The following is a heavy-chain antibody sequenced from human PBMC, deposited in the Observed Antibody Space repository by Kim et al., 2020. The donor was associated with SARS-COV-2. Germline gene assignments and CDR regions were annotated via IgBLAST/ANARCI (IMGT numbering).Heavy chain of an antibody. Sequence: GGSLRLSCAASGFTFSDHYMDWVRQAPGKGLEWVGRIRNKVSSYTTEYAASVKGRFTISRDDSKNSLYLQMNNLKTEDTAMYYCAGLGYCSDGICPPLHYWGQGTLVTVSS. J-gene: IGHJ4*02. CDR3: AGLGYCSDGICPPLHY. CDR2: IRNKVSSYTT. V-gene: IGHV3-72*01. D-gene: IGHD2-15*01. CDR1: GFTFSDHY.